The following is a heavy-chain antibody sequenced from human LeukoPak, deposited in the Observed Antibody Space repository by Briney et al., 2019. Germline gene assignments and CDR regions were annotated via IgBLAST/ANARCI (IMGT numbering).Heavy chain of an antibody. CDR3: AKGYGESHFDY. CDR1: GFTFRSFG. D-gene: IGHD4/OR15-4a*01. J-gene: IGHJ4*02. CDR2: IRFDGSNQ. Sequence: GGSLRLSCAASGFTFRSFGMHLVRQAPGKGLEWVAFIRFDGSNQYYADSGKGRFTISRDNSNNTLFLQMNSLRVEDTAVYFCAKGYGESHFDYWGQGTLVTVSS. V-gene: IGHV3-30*02.